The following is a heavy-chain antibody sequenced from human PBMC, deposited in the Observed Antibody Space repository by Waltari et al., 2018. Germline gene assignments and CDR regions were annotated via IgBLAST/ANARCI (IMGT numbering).Heavy chain of an antibody. CDR3: ATWTGGSLGAFDN. V-gene: IGHV3-53*01. CDR2: ISSGGHT. Sequence: EVQLVESGGGLIQPGGSLRLSCEVSGFTVSNNYIGWVRQAPGKGLEWVSVISSGGHTYDADAVRGRFTISRDNSKNTLYLQMNSLRVEDTALYYCATWTGGSLGAFDNWGQGTMVTVSS. J-gene: IGHJ3*02. D-gene: IGHD7-27*01. CDR1: GFTVSNNY.